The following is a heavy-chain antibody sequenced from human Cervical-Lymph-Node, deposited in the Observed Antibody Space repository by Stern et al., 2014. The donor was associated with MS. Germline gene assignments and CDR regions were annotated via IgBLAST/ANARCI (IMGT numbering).Heavy chain of an antibody. CDR3: TRHQEGIAAD. J-gene: IGHJ4*02. CDR1: GGTFSTLA. D-gene: IGHD6-13*01. V-gene: IGHV1-69*01. CDR2: IIPLLGTA. Sequence: VQLVQSGAEGTKPGSSAEVSCKASGGTFSTLAISWVRQAPGQGLAWIPGIIPLLGTANYAQNFQVRVTFTADESTSTAYMELRGLRSDDTAVYYYTRHQEGIAADWGQGTLVTVSS.